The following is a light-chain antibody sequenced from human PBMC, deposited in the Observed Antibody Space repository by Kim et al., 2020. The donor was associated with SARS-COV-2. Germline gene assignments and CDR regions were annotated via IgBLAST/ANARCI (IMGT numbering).Light chain of an antibody. CDR3: QQSHTTPLLT. V-gene: IGKV1-39*01. CDR2: AAS. CDR1: QSIGTY. Sequence: DIQMTQSPSSLAASVGDRVTIACRASQSIGTYLNWYQQKPGKAPKLLIFAASTLQSGVPSRFSGSGSGTDFTLIVTSLQPEDFATYYCQQSHTTPLLTFGGGTKVDIK. J-gene: IGKJ4*01.